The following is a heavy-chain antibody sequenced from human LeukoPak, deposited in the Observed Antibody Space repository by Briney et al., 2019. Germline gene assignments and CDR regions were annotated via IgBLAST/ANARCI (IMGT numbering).Heavy chain of an antibody. D-gene: IGHD5-12*01. Sequence: GGSLRLSCAASGFTFSSYAMSWVRQAPGKGLEWVSAISGSGGSTYYADSVKGRFTISRDNSKNTLYLQMNSLRAEDAAVYYCAKADSGYPYNWFDPWGQGTLVTVSS. CDR2: ISGSGGST. J-gene: IGHJ5*02. V-gene: IGHV3-23*01. CDR3: AKADSGYPYNWFDP. CDR1: GFTFSSYA.